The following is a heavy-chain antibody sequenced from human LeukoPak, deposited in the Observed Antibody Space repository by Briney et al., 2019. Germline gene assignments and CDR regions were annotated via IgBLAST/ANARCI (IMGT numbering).Heavy chain of an antibody. V-gene: IGHV1-2*02. CDR2: INSNSGDT. J-gene: IGHJ4*02. Sequence: ASVKVSCKASGYTFTGYYLHWVRQAPGQGLEWMGWINSNSGDTNYAQKFQGRVTMTRDTSISTAYMEQSRLKSDDTAVYYCTREDYWGQGTLVTVSS. CDR1: GYTFTGYY. CDR3: TREDY.